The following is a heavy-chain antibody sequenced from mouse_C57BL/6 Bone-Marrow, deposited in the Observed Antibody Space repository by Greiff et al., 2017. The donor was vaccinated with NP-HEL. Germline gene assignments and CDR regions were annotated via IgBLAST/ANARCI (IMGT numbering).Heavy chain of an antibody. CDR1: GYAFSSYW. J-gene: IGHJ1*03. D-gene: IGHD1-1*01. CDR3: ARFHGSSPYWYFDV. Sequence: VQLQQSGAELVKPGASVKISCKASGYAFSSYWMNWVKQRPGKGLEWIGQIYPGDGDTNYNGKFKGKATLTADKSSSTAYMQLSSLTTEDSAVYVCARFHGSSPYWYFDVWGTGTTVTVSS. V-gene: IGHV1-80*01. CDR2: IYPGDGDT.